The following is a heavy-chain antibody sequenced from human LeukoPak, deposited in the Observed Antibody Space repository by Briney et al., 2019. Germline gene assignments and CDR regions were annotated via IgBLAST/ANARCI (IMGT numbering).Heavy chain of an antibody. Sequence: SETLSLTCTVSGYSISSGYYWGWIRQPPGKGLEWIGSIYHSGSTYYNPSLKSRVTISVDTSKNQFSLKLSSVTAADTAVYYCAREPGRFYYMDVWGKGTTVTVSS. J-gene: IGHJ6*03. D-gene: IGHD3-10*01. CDR3: AREPGRFYYMDV. V-gene: IGHV4-38-2*02. CDR2: IYHSGST. CDR1: GYSISSGYY.